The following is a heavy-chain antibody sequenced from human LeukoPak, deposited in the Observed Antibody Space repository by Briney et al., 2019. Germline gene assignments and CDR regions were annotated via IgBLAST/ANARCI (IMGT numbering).Heavy chain of an antibody. J-gene: IGHJ4*02. CDR3: ARGETALTSMLDF. CDR2: ISGSSGTI. Sequence: QSGGSLRLSCVASGFTFSDYGMNWVRQAPGKGLEWLAFISGSSGTIYYADAVRGRFTISRDNAKNSLFLQMNSLRDGDTALYYCARGETALTSMLDFWGQGTRVTVSS. V-gene: IGHV3-48*02. CDR1: GFTFSDYG. D-gene: IGHD4-17*01.